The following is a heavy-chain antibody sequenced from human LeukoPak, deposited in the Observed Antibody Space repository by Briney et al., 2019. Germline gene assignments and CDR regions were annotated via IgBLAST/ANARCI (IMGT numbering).Heavy chain of an antibody. J-gene: IGHJ4*02. Sequence: SETLSLTCTVSGGSISRSRDYWGWIRQPPGKGLEWIGSIYYSGSTYYNPSLKSRVTISGDTSKNRFSLKLSSVTAADTAFYYCARQDSAYWGQGTLVTVSS. CDR3: ARQDSAY. D-gene: IGHD1-26*01. CDR2: IYYSGST. CDR1: GGSISRSRDY. V-gene: IGHV4-39*07.